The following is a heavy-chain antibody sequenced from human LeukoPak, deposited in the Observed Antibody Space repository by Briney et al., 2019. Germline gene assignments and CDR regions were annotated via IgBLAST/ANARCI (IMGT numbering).Heavy chain of an antibody. J-gene: IGHJ6*02. Sequence: SESLSLTSAVYGGSFSGYYWSWIRQPPGKGLEWIGEINHSGRPNYNLTLKNRVTISVDKSKNQFFLKLSSVTAADTAVYYCARYRTAMAHRDFGMDVWGQGATVTVSS. CDR1: GGSFSGYY. CDR2: INHSGRP. D-gene: IGHD5-18*01. V-gene: IGHV4-34*01. CDR3: ARYRTAMAHRDFGMDV.